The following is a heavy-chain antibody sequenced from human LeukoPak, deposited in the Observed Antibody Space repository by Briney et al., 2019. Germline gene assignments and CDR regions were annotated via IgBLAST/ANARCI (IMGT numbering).Heavy chain of an antibody. Sequence: PSETLSLTCTVSGGSISTGRDFRGWIRQPPGKGLEWITTFSYSGTTFYNSSLKSRVTITVDTSKNQFSLKLRSVTAADTADYYCARHLPGYSNTWPGPWGQGNLVTVSS. D-gene: IGHD4-11*01. CDR2: FSYSGTT. J-gene: IGHJ5*02. V-gene: IGHV4-39*01. CDR3: ARHLPGYSNTWPGP. CDR1: GGSISTGRDF.